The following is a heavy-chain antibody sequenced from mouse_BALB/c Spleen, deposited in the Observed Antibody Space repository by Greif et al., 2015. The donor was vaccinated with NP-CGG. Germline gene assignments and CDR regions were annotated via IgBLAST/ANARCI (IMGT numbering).Heavy chain of an antibody. CDR1: GYTFSSYW. D-gene: IGHD2-1*01. CDR2: ILPGSGST. J-gene: IGHJ2*01. Sequence: VHLVESGAELMKPGASVKISCKATGYTFSSYWIEWVKQRPGHGLEWIGEILPGSGSTNYNEKFKSKATFTADTSSNTAYMQLSSLTSEDSAVYYCARWDGNYVSKRSLRDYWGQGTTLTVSS. V-gene: IGHV1-9*01. CDR3: ARWDGNYVSKRSLRDY.